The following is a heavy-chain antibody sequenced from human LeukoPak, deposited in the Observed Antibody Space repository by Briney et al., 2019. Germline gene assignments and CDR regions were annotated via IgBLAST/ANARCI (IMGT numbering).Heavy chain of an antibody. V-gene: IGHV4-59*01. CDR3: ARGRVSSSTWYSTYYYYFYMDV. J-gene: IGHJ6*03. D-gene: IGHD1-1*01. CDR2: VDHTGST. CDR1: DDSITMYY. Sequence: SETLSLTCSVSDDSITMYYGTWIRQPPGEGLEWIGYVDHTGSTNFNPSLNGRVSISRDTTKNLFSLRLRSVTAADTAVYFCARGRVSSSTWYSTYYYYFYMDVWGKGTTVTVSS.